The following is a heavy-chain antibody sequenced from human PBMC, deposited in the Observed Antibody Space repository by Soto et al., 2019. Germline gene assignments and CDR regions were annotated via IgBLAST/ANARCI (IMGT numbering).Heavy chain of an antibody. CDR1: GFTFSSYS. CDR3: ARDYYDSSGHAYGMDV. J-gene: IGHJ6*02. CDR2: ISSSSSYI. D-gene: IGHD3-22*01. Sequence: GGSLRLSCAASGFTFSSYSMNWVRQAPGKGLEWVSSISSSSSYIYYADSVKGRFTISRDNAKNSLYLQMNSLRAEDTAVYYCARDYYDSSGHAYGMDVWGQWTTVTVSS. V-gene: IGHV3-21*01.